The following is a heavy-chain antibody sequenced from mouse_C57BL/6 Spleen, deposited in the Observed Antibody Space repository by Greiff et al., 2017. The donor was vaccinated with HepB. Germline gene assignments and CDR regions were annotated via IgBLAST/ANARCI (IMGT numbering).Heavy chain of an antibody. CDR2: IYPGDGDT. Sequence: VQLQQSGPELVKPGASVKISCKASGYAFSSSWMNWVKQRPGKGLEWIGRIYPGDGDTNYNGKCRGKATLTADKSSSTAYMQLSSLTSEDSAVYFCARSSSRYGYWYFDVWGTGTTVTVSS. J-gene: IGHJ1*03. CDR1: GYAFSSSW. V-gene: IGHV1-82*01. CDR3: ARSSSRYGYWYFDV. D-gene: IGHD1-1*01.